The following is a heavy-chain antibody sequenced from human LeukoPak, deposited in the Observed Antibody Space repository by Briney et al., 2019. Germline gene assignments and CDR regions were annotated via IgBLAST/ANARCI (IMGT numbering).Heavy chain of an antibody. D-gene: IGHD1-26*01. CDR1: GFTFASYW. CDR3: ARTIEGAAFDY. CDR2: IDGDRSST. Sequence: PGESLRLSCAASGFTFASYWMHWVRQAPGRGLVWVSRIDGDRSSTNYADSVKGRFTISRDNAKNTLYLQMNSLRAEDTAVYFCARTIEGAAFDYWGQGTLVTVSS. J-gene: IGHJ4*02. V-gene: IGHV3-74*01.